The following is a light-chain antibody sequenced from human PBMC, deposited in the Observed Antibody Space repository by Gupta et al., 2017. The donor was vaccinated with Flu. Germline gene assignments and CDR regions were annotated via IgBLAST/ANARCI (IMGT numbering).Light chain of an antibody. V-gene: IGLV1-47*01. Sequence: QSVLTQPPSASGTPGQRVTISCSGSSSNIGSNYVYWYVQFPGTAPKLLLYRNNQRPSGAPDRVSASKSGTSAALAISGLLSAEEADYYCEPWDDSRSGHVVFGGGTKLTVL. CDR2: RNN. J-gene: IGLJ2*01. CDR1: SSNIGSNY. CDR3: EPWDDSRSGHVV.